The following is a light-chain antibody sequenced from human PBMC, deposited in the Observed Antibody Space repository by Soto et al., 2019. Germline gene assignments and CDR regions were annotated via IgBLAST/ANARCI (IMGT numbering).Light chain of an antibody. CDR3: AAWDDRLNGPV. V-gene: IGLV1-44*01. J-gene: IGLJ2*01. Sequence: QSVLTQPPSASGTPGQRVTISCSGSTSNIGSNVVNWYQQFPGAAPKLLMYSNNQRPSEVPDRFSGSKSGTSASLAISGLQSEDEADYYCAAWDDRLNGPVFGGGTKVTAL. CDR1: TSNIGSNV. CDR2: SNN.